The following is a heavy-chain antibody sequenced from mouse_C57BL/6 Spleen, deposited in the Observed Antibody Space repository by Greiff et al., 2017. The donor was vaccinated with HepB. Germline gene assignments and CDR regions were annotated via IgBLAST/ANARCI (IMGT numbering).Heavy chain of an antibody. Sequence: VQLQQSGAELVRPGSSVKMSCKASGYTFTNYWIGWAKQRPGHGLEWIGDIYPGGGYTNYNEKFKGKATLTADKSSSTAYMQFSSLTSEDSATYYCAREGLMVTGYFDVWGTGTTVTVSS. CDR3: AREGLMVTGYFDV. D-gene: IGHD2-2*01. J-gene: IGHJ1*03. V-gene: IGHV1-63*01. CDR1: GYTFTNYW. CDR2: IYPGGGYT.